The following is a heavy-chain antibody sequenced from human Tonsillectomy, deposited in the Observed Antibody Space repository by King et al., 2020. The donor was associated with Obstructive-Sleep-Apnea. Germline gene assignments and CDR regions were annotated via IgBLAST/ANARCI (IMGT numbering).Heavy chain of an antibody. V-gene: IGHV5-51*01. Sequence: VQLVQSGAEVKKPGESLKISCKGSGYSFTSYWIGWVRQMPGKGLEWMGIIYPGDSDTRYSPSFQGQVTISADKSISTAYLQWSSLKAADTAMYYCARQGEVDTAMVSPFDYWGQGTLVTVSS. CDR1: GYSFTSYW. D-gene: IGHD5-18*01. CDR3: ARQGEVDTAMVSPFDY. CDR2: IYPGDSDT. J-gene: IGHJ4*02.